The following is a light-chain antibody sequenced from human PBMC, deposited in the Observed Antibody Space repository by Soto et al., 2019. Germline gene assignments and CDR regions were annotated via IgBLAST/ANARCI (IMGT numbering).Light chain of an antibody. CDR1: QSVSSSY. CDR2: GAS. V-gene: IGKV3-20*01. Sequence: EMVLTQSPGTLSLSPGERATLSCRASQSVSSSYLAWYQQKPGQAPRVLIPGASSRATGIPDMFSGSGSGTDFTLTISRLAPEDFAVYLFQQYGNPPPNAFGQGTKVEIK. J-gene: IGKJ2*01. CDR3: QQYGNPPPNA.